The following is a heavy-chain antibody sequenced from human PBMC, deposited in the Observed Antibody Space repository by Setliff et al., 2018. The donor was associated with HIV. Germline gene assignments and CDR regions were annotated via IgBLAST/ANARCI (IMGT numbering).Heavy chain of an antibody. CDR1: GGSISNSDFY. CDR3: VRGGSWGII. J-gene: IGHJ3*02. CDR2: IYYRGAT. Sequence: ASETLSLTCTVSGGSISNSDFYWGWIRQSPGKGLEWIGSIYYRGATYYNPTLKTRVTISLDTSKNQFSLNLSSVTAADTAVYYCVRGGSWGIIWGQGTVVTVSS. D-gene: IGHD3-16*01. V-gene: IGHV4-39*07.